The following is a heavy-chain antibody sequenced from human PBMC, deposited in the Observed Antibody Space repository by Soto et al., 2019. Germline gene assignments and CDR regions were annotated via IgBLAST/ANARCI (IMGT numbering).Heavy chain of an antibody. CDR2: IKQDGSEK. D-gene: IGHD6-13*01. CDR1: GFTFSSYW. CDR3: AREGYSSSWNSGGHYYYYGMDV. V-gene: IGHV3-7*01. Sequence: GGSLRLSCAASGFTFSSYWMSWVRQAPGKGLEWVANIKQDGSEKYYVDSVKGRFTISRDNAKNSLYLQMNSLRAEDTAVYYCAREGYSSSWNSGGHYYYYGMDVWGQGTTVTVSS. J-gene: IGHJ6*02.